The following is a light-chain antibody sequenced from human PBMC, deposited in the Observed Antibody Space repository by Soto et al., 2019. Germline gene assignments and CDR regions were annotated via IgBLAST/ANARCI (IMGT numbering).Light chain of an antibody. V-gene: IGLV2-14*01. CDR1: SSDVSGYNY. Sequence: QSALTQPASVSGSPGQSITISCTGTSSDVSGYNYVSWYQQHPGKAPKLMIYDVSNRPSGVSNRFSGSKSGNTASLTISLLQAEDEADYYCSSYTSSSTDVFGTGTKVTVL. CDR3: SSYTSSSTDV. J-gene: IGLJ1*01. CDR2: DVS.